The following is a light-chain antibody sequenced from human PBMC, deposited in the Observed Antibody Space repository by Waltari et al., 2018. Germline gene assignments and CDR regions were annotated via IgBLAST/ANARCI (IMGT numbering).Light chain of an antibody. J-gene: IGLJ1*01. CDR1: SRDVGGHNY. Sequence: QSTLTQPASVSGSPGQSSTISCTGTSRDVGGHNYVSWYQQHPGNAPKLVIYDVSSRPSGVSNRFSGSKSGNTASLTIYGLQAEDEADYYCSSYTSSSTRVFGTGTRVTVL. CDR2: DVS. CDR3: SSYTSSSTRV. V-gene: IGLV2-14*03.